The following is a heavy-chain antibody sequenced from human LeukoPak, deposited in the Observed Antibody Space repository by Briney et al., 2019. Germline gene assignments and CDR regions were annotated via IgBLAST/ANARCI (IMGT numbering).Heavy chain of an antibody. CDR3: ARAVRGTVRLGY. Sequence: GGSLRLSCAASGFTFSSYWMHWVRQAPGKGLVWVSRINTDGSSTSYADSVKGRFTISRDNAKNTLYLQMNSLRAEDTAVYYCARAVRGTVRLGYWGQGTLVTVSS. V-gene: IGHV3-74*01. CDR1: GFTFSSYW. CDR2: INTDGSST. D-gene: IGHD3-10*01. J-gene: IGHJ4*02.